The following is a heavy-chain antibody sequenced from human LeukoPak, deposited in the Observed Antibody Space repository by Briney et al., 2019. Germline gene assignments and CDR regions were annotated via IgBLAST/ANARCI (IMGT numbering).Heavy chain of an antibody. J-gene: IGHJ4*02. Sequence: GTSVKVSCKASGFTSTSSAMQWVRQARGQRLEWIGWIVVGSGNTNYAQKFQERVTITRDMSTSTAYMELSSLRSEDTAVYYCAAQLEYLGGDRSPTDYWGQGTLVTVSS. V-gene: IGHV1-58*02. CDR1: GFTSTSSA. CDR2: IVVGSGNT. D-gene: IGHD1-1*01. CDR3: AAQLEYLGGDRSPTDY.